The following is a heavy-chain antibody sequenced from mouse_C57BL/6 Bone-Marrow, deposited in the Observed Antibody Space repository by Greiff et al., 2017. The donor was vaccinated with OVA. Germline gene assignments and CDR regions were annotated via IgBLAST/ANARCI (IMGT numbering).Heavy chain of an antibody. V-gene: IGHV1-64*01. J-gene: IGHJ3*01. CDR2: IHPNSGST. Sequence: VQLQQPGAELVKPGASVKLSCKASGYTFTSYWMHWVKQRPGQGLEWIGMIHPNSGSTNYNEKFKSKATLTVDKSSSTAYMQLSSLTSEDSAVCYCARWGSYGSSYSPAWFAYWGQGTLVTVSA. D-gene: IGHD1-1*01. CDR1: GYTFTSYW. CDR3: ARWGSYGSSYSPAWFAY.